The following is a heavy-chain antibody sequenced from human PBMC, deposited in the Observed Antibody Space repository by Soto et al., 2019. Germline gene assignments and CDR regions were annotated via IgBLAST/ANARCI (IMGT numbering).Heavy chain of an antibody. Sequence: ASVKVSCKASGYTFTSYGISWVRQAPGQGLEWMGWISVYNGNTKYAQKFQGRVTMTTDTSTSTAYMELRSLRSEDTAVYYCAREVYYYDSSGYFDYWGQGTLVTVSS. CDR1: GYTFTSYG. J-gene: IGHJ4*02. CDR3: AREVYYYDSSGYFDY. V-gene: IGHV1-18*01. D-gene: IGHD3-22*01. CDR2: ISVYNGNT.